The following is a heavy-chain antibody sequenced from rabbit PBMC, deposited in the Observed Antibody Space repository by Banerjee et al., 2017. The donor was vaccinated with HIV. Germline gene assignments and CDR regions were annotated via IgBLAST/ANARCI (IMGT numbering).Heavy chain of an antibody. CDR2: IYAGASGST. V-gene: IGHV1S45*01. CDR3: ARYAGSTYFTPTRLDL. J-gene: IGHJ3*01. Sequence: QEQLEESGGDLVKPEGSLTLTCTASGFSFSSTYYICWVRQAPGKGLEWIACIYAGASGSTYYANWAKGRFTISKTSSTTVTLQMTSLTAADTATYFCARYAGSTYFTPTRLDLWGQGTLVTVS. D-gene: IGHD8-1*01. CDR1: GFSFSSTYY.